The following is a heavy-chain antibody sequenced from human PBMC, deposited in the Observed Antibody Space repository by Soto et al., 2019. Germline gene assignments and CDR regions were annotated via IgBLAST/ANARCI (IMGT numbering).Heavy chain of an antibody. V-gene: IGHV3-23*01. Sequence: PGGSLRLSCAASDFMFSSYAMSWVRQAPGKGLEWVSTISLGGGNTHYADSVKGRFTISRDNAKNKLYLQMNSLRGEDTAVYYCAKDTSTGYADHWAQGTLVTAPQ. CDR1: DFMFSSYA. J-gene: IGHJ1*01. CDR3: AKDTSTGYADH. CDR2: ISLGGGNT. D-gene: IGHD3-9*01.